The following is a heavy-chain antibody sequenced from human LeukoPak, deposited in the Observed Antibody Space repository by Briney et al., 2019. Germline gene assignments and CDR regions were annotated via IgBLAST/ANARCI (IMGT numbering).Heavy chain of an antibody. CDR1: GFSFSNYG. CDR3: ARDRGSSWFIDY. J-gene: IGHJ4*02. Sequence: PGGSLRLSCAASGFSFSNYGMHWVRQAPSKGLEWVAVIWYDGSNKYHADSVEGRFTISRDNSKNTLYLQMNSLRAEDTAVYYCARDRGSSWFIDYWGQGTLVTVSS. D-gene: IGHD6-13*01. CDR2: IWYDGSNK. V-gene: IGHV3-33*01.